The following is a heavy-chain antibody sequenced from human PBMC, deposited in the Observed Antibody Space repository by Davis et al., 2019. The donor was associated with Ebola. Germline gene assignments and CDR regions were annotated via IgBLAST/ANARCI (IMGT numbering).Heavy chain of an antibody. CDR3: ARETGYYGSDYFDY. CDR1: GYTFTSYG. CDR2: IIPVVDVT. V-gene: IGHV1-69*04. J-gene: IGHJ4*02. D-gene: IGHD1-26*01. Sequence: AASVKVSCKASGYTFTSYGLNWVRQAPGQGLEWMGRIIPVVDVTNYAQKFQGRVTITADKSTSTAYMEMISLRSEDTAFYYCARETGYYGSDYFDYWGQGTLVTVSS.